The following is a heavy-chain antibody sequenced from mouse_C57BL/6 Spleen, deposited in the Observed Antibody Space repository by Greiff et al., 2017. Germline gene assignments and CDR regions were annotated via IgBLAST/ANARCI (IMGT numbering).Heavy chain of an antibody. CDR1: GYTFTSYW. V-gene: IGHV1-69*01. CDR3: ARDYSKGGYWYFDV. Sequence: QVQLKQPGAELVMPGASVKLSCKASGYTFTSYWMHWVKQRPGQGLEWIGEIDPSDSYTNYNQQFKGKSTLTVDKSSSTAYMQLSSLTSEDSAVYYCARDYSKGGYWYFDVWGTGTTVTVSS. J-gene: IGHJ1*03. D-gene: IGHD2-5*01. CDR2: IDPSDSYT.